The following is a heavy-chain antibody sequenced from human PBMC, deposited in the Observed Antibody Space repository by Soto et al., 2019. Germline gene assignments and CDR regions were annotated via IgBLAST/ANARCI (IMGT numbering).Heavy chain of an antibody. CDR2: ITSISGTA. Sequence: QVQLVQSGAEVKKPGSSVKVSCKASGGTFSSNSINWVRQTPGQGLEWMGGITSISGTAYYAQKFQGRVTITADESTSTVYMEVSSLTSEDTAVYYCARKAAAGSSYFDYWGQGTLVTVSS. CDR3: ARKAAAGSSYFDY. V-gene: IGHV1-69*01. CDR1: GGTFSSNS. D-gene: IGHD6-13*01. J-gene: IGHJ4*02.